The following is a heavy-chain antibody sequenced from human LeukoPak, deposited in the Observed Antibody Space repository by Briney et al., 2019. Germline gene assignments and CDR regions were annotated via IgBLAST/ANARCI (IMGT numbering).Heavy chain of an antibody. CDR2: IIPIFGTA. CDR3: AINEGSTSCYQGSRCFDP. Sequence: GASVKVSCKASGGTFSSYAISWVRQAPGQGLEWMGGIIPIFGTANYAQKFQGRVTITADESTSTAYMELSSLRSEDTAVYYCAINEGSTSCYQGSRCFDPWGQGTLVTVSS. J-gene: IGHJ5*02. V-gene: IGHV1-69*13. CDR1: GGTFSSYA. D-gene: IGHD2-2*01.